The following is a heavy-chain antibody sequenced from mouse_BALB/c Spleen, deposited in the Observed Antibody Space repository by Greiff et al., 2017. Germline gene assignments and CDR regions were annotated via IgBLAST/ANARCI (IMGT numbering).Heavy chain of an antibody. V-gene: IGHV14-4*02. CDR1: GFNIKDYY. CDR3: NAFITTAPGGV. Sequence: VQLKESGAELVRSGASVKLSCTASGFNIKDYYMHWVKQRPEQGLEWIGWIDPENGDTEYAPKFQGKATMTADTSSNTAYLQLSSLTSEDTAVYYCNAFITTAPGGVWGAGTTVTVSS. J-gene: IGHJ1*01. CDR2: IDPENGDT. D-gene: IGHD1-2*01.